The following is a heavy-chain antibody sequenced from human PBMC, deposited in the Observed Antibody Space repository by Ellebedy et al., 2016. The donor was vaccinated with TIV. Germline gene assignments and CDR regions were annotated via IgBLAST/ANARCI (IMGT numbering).Heavy chain of an antibody. CDR1: GGSISGTSYY. Sequence: SETLSLTCTVSGGSISGTSYYWGWTRQPPGKGLEWIGNIFDTGSTYYNPSLKSRVIISVDTSRNQFSLKLSSVTAADTAVYYCARSLLIFSFDKCYFDLWGRGSLVTVSS. D-gene: IGHD3/OR15-3a*01. J-gene: IGHJ2*01. V-gene: IGHV4-39*01. CDR2: IFDTGST. CDR3: ARSLLIFSFDKCYFDL.